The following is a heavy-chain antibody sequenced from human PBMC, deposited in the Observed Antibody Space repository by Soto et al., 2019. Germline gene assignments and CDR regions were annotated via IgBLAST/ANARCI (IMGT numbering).Heavy chain of an antibody. J-gene: IGHJ5*02. CDR3: ARVDDIVVVVAAPGAITNWFDP. V-gene: IGHV1-18*01. Sequence: ASVKVSCKASGYTFTSYGISWVRQAPGQGLEWMGWISAYNGNTNYAQKLQGRVTMTTDTSTSTAYMELRSLRSDDTAVYYCARVDDIVVVVAAPGAITNWFDPWGQGTLLTVSS. CDR2: ISAYNGNT. D-gene: IGHD2-15*01. CDR1: GYTFTSYG.